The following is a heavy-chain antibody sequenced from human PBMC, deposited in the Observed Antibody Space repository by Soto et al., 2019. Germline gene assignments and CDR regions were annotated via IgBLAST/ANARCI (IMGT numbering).Heavy chain of an antibody. CDR2: IYHSGST. D-gene: IGHD4-17*01. J-gene: IGHJ4*02. CDR1: GGSISSGGYS. CDR3: ARGPRGASVTTLLSL. V-gene: IGHV4-30-2*01. Sequence: SETLSLTCAVSGGSISSGGYSWSWIRQPPGKGLEWIGYIYHSGSTYYNPSLKSRVTISVDRSKNQFSLKLSSVTAADTAVYYCARGPRGASVTTLLSLWGQGTLVTVPQ.